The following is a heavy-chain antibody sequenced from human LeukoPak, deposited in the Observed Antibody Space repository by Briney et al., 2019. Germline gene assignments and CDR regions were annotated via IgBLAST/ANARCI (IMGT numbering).Heavy chain of an antibody. Sequence: GSLRLSCAASGFAFNNFGMHWVRQAPGKGLEWVAVISYHGSDKYYADSVKGRFSISRDKSKNTLDLEMNSLKPEDTAVYFCAKGLAKWANYYGMDDWGQGTTVTVSS. D-gene: IGHD2-8*01. CDR3: AKGLAKWANYYGMDD. CDR1: GFAFNNFG. CDR2: ISYHGSDK. J-gene: IGHJ6*02. V-gene: IGHV3-30*18.